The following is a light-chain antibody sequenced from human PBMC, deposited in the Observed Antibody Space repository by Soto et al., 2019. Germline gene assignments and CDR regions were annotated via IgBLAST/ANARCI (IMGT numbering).Light chain of an antibody. CDR2: AAS. J-gene: IGKJ2*01. Sequence: EIVMTQSPDTLSVSPGESATLSCRASQRVSSNLAWYQQKPGQAPRLLIYAASTRATGVPARFSGSGSGTEFTLTISSLQSEDFAVYFCQQYNNWPPYSFGQGTKLEIK. CDR1: QRVSSN. V-gene: IGKV3-15*01. CDR3: QQYNNWPPYS.